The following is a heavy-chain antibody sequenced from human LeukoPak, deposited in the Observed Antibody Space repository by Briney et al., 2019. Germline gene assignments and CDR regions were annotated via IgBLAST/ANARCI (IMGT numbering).Heavy chain of an antibody. Sequence: ASVGVSCKASGYTFTDYFIHWVRQAPGQGLEWMGWIKPNSGDTKYAEKFQGRVTMTRDTSISTAYMELKRLISDDTAVYYCTRDWGPNSGNFHYDGFDIWGQGTMVTVSS. J-gene: IGHJ3*02. CDR3: TRDWGPNSGNFHYDGFDI. CDR2: IKPNSGDT. CDR1: GYTFTDYF. V-gene: IGHV1-2*02. D-gene: IGHD1-26*01.